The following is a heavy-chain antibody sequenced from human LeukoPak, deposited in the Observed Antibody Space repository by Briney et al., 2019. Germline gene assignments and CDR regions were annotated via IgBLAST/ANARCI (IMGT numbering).Heavy chain of an antibody. CDR2: IYYSGST. V-gene: IGHV4-39*01. D-gene: IGHD3-10*01. J-gene: IGHJ4*02. CDR1: GGSISSSSYY. CDR3: ARGGMVRGGRVDY. Sequence: SETLSLTCTVSGGSISSSSYYWGWIRQPPGKGLEWIGSIYYSGSTYYNPSLKSRVTISVDTSKNQFSLKLSSVTAADTAVYYCARGGMVRGGRVDYWGQGTLVTVSS.